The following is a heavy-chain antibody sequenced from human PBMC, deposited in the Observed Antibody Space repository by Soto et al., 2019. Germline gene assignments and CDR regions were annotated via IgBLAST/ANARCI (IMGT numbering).Heavy chain of an antibody. D-gene: IGHD2-21*01. CDR3: TRDSLPLVGNYYYYGMDV. J-gene: IGHJ6*02. CDR2: IRSKAYGGTT. CDR1: GFTFGDYA. V-gene: IGHV3-49*03. Sequence: PGGSLRLSCTASGFTFGDYAMSWFRQAPGKGLEWVGFIRSKAYGGTTEYAASVKGRFTISRDDSKSIAYLQMNSLKTEDTAVYYCTRDSLPLVGNYYYYGMDVWGQGTTVTVSS.